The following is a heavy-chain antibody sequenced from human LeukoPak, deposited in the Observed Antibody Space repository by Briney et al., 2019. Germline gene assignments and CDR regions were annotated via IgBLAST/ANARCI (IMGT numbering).Heavy chain of an antibody. CDR2: IIPIFGIA. D-gene: IGHD4-17*01. V-gene: IGHV1-69*04. CDR3: AREAPHYGDLNWFDP. CDR1: GGTFSSYA. J-gene: IGHJ5*02. Sequence: SVMVSCKASGGTFSSYAISRVRQAPGQGLEWMGRIIPIFGIANYAQKFQGRVTITADKSTSTAYMELSSLRSEDTAVYYCAREAPHYGDLNWFDPWGQGTLVTVSS.